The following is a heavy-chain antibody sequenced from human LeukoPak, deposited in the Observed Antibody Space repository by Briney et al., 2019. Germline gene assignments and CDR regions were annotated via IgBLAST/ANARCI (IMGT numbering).Heavy chain of an antibody. Sequence: GASVKVSCKASGYTFTNYGINWVRQAPGQGLEWMGWISAYNGNTNYAQNLQGRVTMTTDTSTSTAYMELRSLRSDDTAVYYCARVLDYGGNYLPDVWGKGTTVTVSS. V-gene: IGHV1-18*01. J-gene: IGHJ6*04. D-gene: IGHD4-23*01. CDR1: GYTFTNYG. CDR2: ISAYNGNT. CDR3: ARVLDYGGNYLPDV.